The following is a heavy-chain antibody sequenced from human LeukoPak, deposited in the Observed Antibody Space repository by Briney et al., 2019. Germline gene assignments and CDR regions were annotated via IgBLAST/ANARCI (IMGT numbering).Heavy chain of an antibody. CDR1: GFTFSSYW. CDR3: ARDLRGWGLSSSWIIDY. D-gene: IGHD6-13*01. Sequence: PGGSLRLSCAASGFTFSSYWMHWVRQAPGKGLVWVSRINTDGSSTSYADSVKGRFTISRDNAKNTLYLQMNSLRAEDTAVYYCARDLRGWGLSSSWIIDYWGQGTLVTVSS. CDR2: INTDGSST. V-gene: IGHV3-74*01. J-gene: IGHJ4*02.